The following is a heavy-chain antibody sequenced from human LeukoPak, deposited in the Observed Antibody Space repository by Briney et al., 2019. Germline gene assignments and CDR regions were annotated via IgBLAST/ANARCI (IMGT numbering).Heavy chain of an antibody. V-gene: IGHV3-33*08. CDR3: ARGGTTVTNLDY. J-gene: IGHJ4*02. CDR1: GFTFSSYG. CDR2: IWYDGSNE. D-gene: IGHD4-11*01. Sequence: GGSLRLSCAASGFTFSSYGMHWVRQAPGKGLEWVAVIWYDGSNEYYADSVKGRFTISRDNSKNTLYLQMNSLRAEDTAVYYCARGGTTVTNLDYWGQGTLVTVSS.